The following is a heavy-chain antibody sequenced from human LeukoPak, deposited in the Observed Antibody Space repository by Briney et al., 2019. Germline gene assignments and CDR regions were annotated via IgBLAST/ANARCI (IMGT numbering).Heavy chain of an antibody. Sequence: PGRSLRLSCAASGFTFSIYAMHWVRQAPGKGLEWVANIKQDGSERHYVDSVKGRFTISRDNAQNSLYLQMNSLRAEETAVYYCARVFGAYNSVDCWGQGTLVTV. CDR3: ARVFGAYNSVDC. D-gene: IGHD4-17*01. J-gene: IGHJ4*02. CDR1: GFTFSIYA. CDR2: IKQDGSER. V-gene: IGHV3-7*01.